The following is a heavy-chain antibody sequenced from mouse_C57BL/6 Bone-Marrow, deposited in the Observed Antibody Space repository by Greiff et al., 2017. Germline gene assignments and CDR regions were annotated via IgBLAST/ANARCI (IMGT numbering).Heavy chain of an antibody. J-gene: IGHJ2*01. CDR2: INPSSGYT. D-gene: IGHD2-5*01. Sequence: VQLQQSGAELAKPGASVKLSCKASGYTFTSYWMHWVKQRPGQGLEWIGYINPSSGYTKYNQKIKDKATLTADKSSSTAYMQLSSLTYEDSAVYYCAKYYSNYGDYFDYWGQGTTLTVSS. V-gene: IGHV1-7*01. CDR1: GYTFTSYW. CDR3: AKYYSNYGDYFDY.